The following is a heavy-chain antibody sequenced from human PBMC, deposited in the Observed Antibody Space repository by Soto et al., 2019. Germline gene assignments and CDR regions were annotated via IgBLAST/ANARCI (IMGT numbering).Heavy chain of an antibody. Sequence: KVSCKASGGTFSSYTISWVRQAPGQGLEWMGRIIPILGIANYAQKFQGRVTITADKSTSTAYMELSSLRSEDTAVYYCARDGRGYGDPQSFDYWGQGTLVTVSS. CDR2: IIPILGIA. CDR1: GGTFSSYT. D-gene: IGHD4-17*01. V-gene: IGHV1-69*04. J-gene: IGHJ4*02. CDR3: ARDGRGYGDPQSFDY.